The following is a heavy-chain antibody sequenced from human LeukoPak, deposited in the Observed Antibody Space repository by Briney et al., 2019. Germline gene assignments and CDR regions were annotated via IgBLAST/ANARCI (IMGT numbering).Heavy chain of an antibody. Sequence: PSETLSLTCTVSGGSISSYYWSWIRQPPGKGLEWIGYIYYSGSTNYNPSLKSRVTISVDTSKNQFSLKLSSVTAADTAVYYCARKTTVVASHYDYWGQGTLVTVSS. CDR2: IYYSGST. D-gene: IGHD4-23*01. J-gene: IGHJ4*02. V-gene: IGHV4-59*01. CDR3: ARKTTVVASHYDY. CDR1: GGSISSYY.